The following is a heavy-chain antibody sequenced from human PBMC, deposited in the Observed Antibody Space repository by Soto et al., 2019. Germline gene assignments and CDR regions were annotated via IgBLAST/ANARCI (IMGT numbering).Heavy chain of an antibody. CDR1: GFIFSHYG. Sequence: QAQLVESGGGVVQPGRSLRISCEGSGFIFSHYGMNWVRQAPGKGLEWVAVIRYDGSYKAYADSVKGRFSISRENSKNTVYMQMDSLRAEDTGVYFCARFNGDDIWGAFDVWGQGIVVTVSS. CDR3: ARFNGDDIWGAFDV. V-gene: IGHV3-33*01. CDR2: IRYDGSYK. J-gene: IGHJ3*01. D-gene: IGHD4-17*01.